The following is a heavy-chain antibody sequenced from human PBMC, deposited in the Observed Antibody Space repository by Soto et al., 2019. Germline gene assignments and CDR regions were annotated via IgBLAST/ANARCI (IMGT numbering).Heavy chain of an antibody. D-gene: IGHD6-13*01. CDR1: GGSFSGYY. Sequence: PSETLSLTCAVYGGSFSGYYWSWIRQPPGKGREWIGEINHSGSTNYNPSLKSRVTISVDTSKNQFSLKLSSVSAADTAVYYCARVGGAKGYSSSWYNYYYGMDVWGQGTTVTV. CDR2: INHSGST. V-gene: IGHV4-34*01. J-gene: IGHJ6*02. CDR3: ARVGGAKGYSSSWYNYYYGMDV.